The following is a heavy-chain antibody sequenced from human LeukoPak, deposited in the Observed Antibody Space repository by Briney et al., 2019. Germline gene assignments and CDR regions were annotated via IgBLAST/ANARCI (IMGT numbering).Heavy chain of an antibody. CDR1: GYSISSSDY. J-gene: IGHJ3*01. V-gene: IGHV4-38-2*01. Sequence: PSEALSLTCAVSGYSISSSDYWGWIRQPPGKGLEWIASIYYSGSTHYNPSLKSRVTISVDTSIRQFSLNVNSVTAADTAIYYCAKNSSGSAFDVWGQGTMVTVSS. D-gene: IGHD6-19*01. CDR2: IYYSGST. CDR3: AKNSSGSAFDV.